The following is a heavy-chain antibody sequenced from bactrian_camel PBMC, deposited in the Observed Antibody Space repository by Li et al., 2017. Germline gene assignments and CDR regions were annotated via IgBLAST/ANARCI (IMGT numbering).Heavy chain of an antibody. V-gene: IGHV3S26*01. CDR1: GATFGGYC. CDR2: INSDDVTT. Sequence: VQLVESGGGTVQAGGSLRLSCAASGATFGGYCMGWFRQAPGKEREGVAAINSDDVTTNYADSVKGRFTISKDNTKNVLNLQMRNLKPEVSAMYYCAAGHCAGGSCICSRELYDYVDWGQGTQVTVS. CDR3: AAGHCAGGSCICSRELYDYVD. D-gene: IGHD7*01. J-gene: IGHJ4*01.